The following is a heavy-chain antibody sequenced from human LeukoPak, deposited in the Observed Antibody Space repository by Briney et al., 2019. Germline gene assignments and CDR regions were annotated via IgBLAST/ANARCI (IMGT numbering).Heavy chain of an antibody. V-gene: IGHV4-4*02. Sequence: SETLSLTCAVTGASISNSNWWTWVRQPPGKGLEWIGEIYHSGSTYYNPSLKSRVTISVDTSKNQFSLKLSSVTAADTAVYYCARGPTSITIFGVVIHDEAFDYWGQGTLVTVSS. CDR3: ARGPTSITIFGVVIHDEAFDY. J-gene: IGHJ4*02. CDR1: GASISNSNW. D-gene: IGHD3-3*01. CDR2: IYHSGST.